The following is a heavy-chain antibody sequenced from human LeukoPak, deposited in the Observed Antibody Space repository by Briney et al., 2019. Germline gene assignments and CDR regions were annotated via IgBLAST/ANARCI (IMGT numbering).Heavy chain of an antibody. CDR3: ARTSTYYDFWSGYRDFGY. CDR1: GVSISSVDYY. J-gene: IGHJ4*02. Sequence: SETLSLTCTVSGVSISSVDYYWSWICQPPGKGVECIGYIYYSGSAYYNPTPKSRVTISVGTSKNQYSLKLRSVTTADTAVYYCARTSTYYDFWSGYRDFGYWGQGTLVTVSS. D-gene: IGHD3-3*01. CDR2: IYYSGSA. V-gene: IGHV4-30-4*08.